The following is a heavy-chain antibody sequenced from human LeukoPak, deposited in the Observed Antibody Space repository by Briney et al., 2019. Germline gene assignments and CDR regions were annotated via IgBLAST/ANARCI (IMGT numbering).Heavy chain of an antibody. Sequence: GESLKISGKGSGYSFTTYWIGWVRHVPGKGLECMGVIYPGDYDTRYSPSFKGQVTISVDKSISSAYLQWSGLKASDTAIYYCARAPTSVSNPYYFDYWGQGTLVTASS. CDR3: ARAPTSVSNPYYFDY. V-gene: IGHV5-51*01. J-gene: IGHJ4*02. CDR1: GYSFTTYW. CDR2: IYPGDYDT.